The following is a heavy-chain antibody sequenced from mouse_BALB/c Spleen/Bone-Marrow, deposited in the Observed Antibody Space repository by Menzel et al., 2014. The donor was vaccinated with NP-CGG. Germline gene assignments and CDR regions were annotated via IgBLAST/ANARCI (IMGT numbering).Heavy chain of an antibody. CDR1: GFDSSRYW. Sequence: EVKLMESGGGLVQPGGSLKLSCAASGFDSSRYWMTWVRQAPGKGLEWIGEINPDSSTINYTPSLKDKFIISRDNAKNTLYLQMSKVRSEDTALYYCAKNYYYGYVAYWGQGTLVTVSA. CDR3: AKNYYYGYVAY. CDR2: INPDSSTI. J-gene: IGHJ3*01. D-gene: IGHD1-2*01. V-gene: IGHV4-1*02.